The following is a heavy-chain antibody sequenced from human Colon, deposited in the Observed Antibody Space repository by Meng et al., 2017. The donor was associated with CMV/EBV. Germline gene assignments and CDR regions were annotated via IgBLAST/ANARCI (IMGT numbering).Heavy chain of an antibody. CDR2: ISSSGKDE. V-gene: IGHV3-21*05. J-gene: IGHJ4*02. CDR3: MGDLLPIRLIPAAQDY. D-gene: IGHD2-2*01. CDR1: GFPFNSHS. Sequence: GGSLRLSCEGSGFPFNSHSMNWVRQAPGKGLEWISYISSSGKDEYYADSVKGRFTISRDNAKNSVSLQMNALKVEDTAVYYCMGDLLPIRLIPAAQDYWGQGTLVTVSS.